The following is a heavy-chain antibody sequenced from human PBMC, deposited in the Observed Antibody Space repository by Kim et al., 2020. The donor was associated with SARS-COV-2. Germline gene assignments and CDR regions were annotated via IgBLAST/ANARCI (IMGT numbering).Heavy chain of an antibody. CDR2: IWSDGSYK. CDR3: ARDQLLTSLDH. D-gene: IGHD4-17*01. V-gene: IGHV3-33*01. J-gene: IGHJ4*02. Sequence: GGSLRLSCVXSGINFRASGMHWVRQAPGKGLEWVAMIWSDGSYKYYADSVKGRFTISRDNSNDMLYLQMNSLRAEDTAVYYCARDQLLTSLDHWGQGTLVIVSS. CDR1: GINFRASG.